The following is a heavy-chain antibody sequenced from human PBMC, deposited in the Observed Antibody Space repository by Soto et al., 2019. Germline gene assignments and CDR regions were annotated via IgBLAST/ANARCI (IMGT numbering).Heavy chain of an antibody. Sequence: ESGGGVVQPGRSLRLSCAASGFTFSSYGMHWVRQAPGKGLEWVAVISYDGSNKYYADSVKGRFTISRDNSKNTLYLQMNSLRAEDTAVYYCAKAEEVVGVYYFDYWGQGTLVTVSS. D-gene: IGHD2-15*01. J-gene: IGHJ4*02. V-gene: IGHV3-30*18. CDR3: AKAEEVVGVYYFDY. CDR2: ISYDGSNK. CDR1: GFTFSSYG.